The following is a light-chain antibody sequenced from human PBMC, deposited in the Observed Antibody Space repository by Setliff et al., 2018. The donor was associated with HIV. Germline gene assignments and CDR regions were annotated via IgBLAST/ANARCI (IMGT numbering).Light chain of an antibody. CDR1: SSDVGGYNY. CDR2: DVS. CDR3: CSYAGSYAFV. Sequence: QSALAQPRSVSGSPGQSVTISCTGTSSDVGGYNYVSWYQQHPGKAPKLMIYDVSKRPSGVPDRFSGFKSGNTASLTISGVQAEDEADYYYCSYAGSYAFVFGTGTKV. V-gene: IGLV2-11*01. J-gene: IGLJ1*01.